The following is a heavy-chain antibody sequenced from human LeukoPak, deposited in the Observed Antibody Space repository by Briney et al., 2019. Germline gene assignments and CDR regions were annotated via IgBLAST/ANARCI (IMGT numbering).Heavy chain of an antibody. CDR1: GFTFSTYS. V-gene: IGHV3-48*04. CDR2: ISGSGSTI. D-gene: IGHD5-18*01. Sequence: GGSLRLSCAASGFTFSTYSMNWVRQAPGKGLEWVSAISGSGSTIYYADSVKGRFTISRDNAKNSLYLQMNSLRAEDTAVYYCARASGDTVDTTTMGSYWGQGTLVTVSS. CDR3: ARASGDTVDTTTMGSY. J-gene: IGHJ4*02.